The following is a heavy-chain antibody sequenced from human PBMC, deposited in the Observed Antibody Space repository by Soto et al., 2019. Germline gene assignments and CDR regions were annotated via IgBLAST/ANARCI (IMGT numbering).Heavy chain of an antibody. D-gene: IGHD4-4*01. CDR3: ARDPAIYSGKFDYGLDV. CDR2: IGTSGKTI. Sequence: GGSLRLSCAASGFTFDVYTMHWVRQAPGKGLEWVSYIGTSGKTIYYADSVRGRFTISRDNAKNSLYLQMNSLRAEDTAVYFCARDPAIYSGKFDYGLDVWGRGTTVTVSS. J-gene: IGHJ6*02. V-gene: IGHV3-48*03. CDR1: GFTFDVYT.